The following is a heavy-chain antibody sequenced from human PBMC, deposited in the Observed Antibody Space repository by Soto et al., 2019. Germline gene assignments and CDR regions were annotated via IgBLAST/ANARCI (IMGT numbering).Heavy chain of an antibody. J-gene: IGHJ5*02. CDR2: INPKSRGT. CDR3: ARATLKAGNWFDT. D-gene: IGHD4-4*01. Sequence: ASVKVSCKASGYTFTDYFIHWVRQAPGQGFEWMGWINPKSRGTNYAQKFQGRVTMTRDTSNSTAYMELRGLTSDDTAVYYCARATLKAGNWFDTWGQGTHVTVSA. CDR1: GYTFTDYF. V-gene: IGHV1-2*02.